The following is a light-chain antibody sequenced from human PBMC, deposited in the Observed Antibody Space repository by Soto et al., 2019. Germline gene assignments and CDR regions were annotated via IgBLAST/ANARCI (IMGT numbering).Light chain of an antibody. CDR3: QQYNTWHPIT. J-gene: IGKJ5*01. V-gene: IGKV3D-15*01. CDR2: GAS. Sequence: EIVMTQSPATLSVSPGERATLSCRASQSVSSNLAWYQQKPGQAPRLLIYGASSRATGIPDRFSGSGSGTKYTLPISRLEPEDFVVNYCQQYNTWHPITFGQGTRLEIK. CDR1: QSVSSN.